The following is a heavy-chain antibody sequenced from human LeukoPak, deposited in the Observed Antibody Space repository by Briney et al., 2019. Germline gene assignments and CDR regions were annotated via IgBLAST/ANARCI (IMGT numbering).Heavy chain of an antibody. CDR1: GFTFSSYA. J-gene: IGHJ4*02. CDR2: ISYDGSNK. V-gene: IGHV3-30-3*01. CDR3: AKDREWELLSFDY. Sequence: GRSLRLSCAASGFTFSSYAMHWVRQAPGKGLEWVAVISYDGSNKYYADSVKGRFTISRDNSKNTLYLQMNSLRAEDTAVYYCAKDREWELLSFDYWGQGTLVTVSS. D-gene: IGHD1-26*01.